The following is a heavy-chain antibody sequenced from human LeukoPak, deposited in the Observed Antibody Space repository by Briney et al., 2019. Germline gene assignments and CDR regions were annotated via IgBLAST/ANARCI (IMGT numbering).Heavy chain of an antibody. Sequence: GESLKISCKGSGYSFTSYWIGWVRQMPGKGLEWMGIIYPGDSGTRYSPSFQGQVTISADNSISTAYLQCSRLKASDTAMYYCARQRQGDYRFDPWGQGTLVTVSS. V-gene: IGHV5-51*01. J-gene: IGHJ5*02. CDR2: IYPGDSGT. CDR3: ARQRQGDYRFDP. D-gene: IGHD4-17*01. CDR1: GYSFTSYW.